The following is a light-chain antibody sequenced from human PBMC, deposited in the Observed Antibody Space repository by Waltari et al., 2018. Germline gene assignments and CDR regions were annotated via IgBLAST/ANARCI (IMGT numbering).Light chain of an antibody. CDR2: TDT. Sequence: SYELTQPPSVSVSPGQTARITCFGDALPKQYASWYQHKPGQAPTLLIYTDTERPSGILERLAGSTSGTKVTLTISGGQAEDEAEYYCQSADSSVGYVVFGGGTKLTVL. V-gene: IGLV3-25*03. J-gene: IGLJ2*01. CDR1: ALPKQY. CDR3: QSADSSVGYVV.